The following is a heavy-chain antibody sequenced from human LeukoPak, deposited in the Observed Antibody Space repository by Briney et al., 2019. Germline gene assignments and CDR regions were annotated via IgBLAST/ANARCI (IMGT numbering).Heavy chain of an antibody. CDR2: ISAYNGNT. CDR3: ERDGESAVEMATVDYYGMDV. Sequence: ASVKVSCKASGYTFTSYGISWVRQAPGQGLEWMGWISAYNGNTNYAQKLQGRVTMTTDTSTSTAYVELRSLRSDDTAVYYCERDGESAVEMATVDYYGMDVWGQGTTVTVSS. V-gene: IGHV1-18*01. J-gene: IGHJ6*02. D-gene: IGHD5-24*01. CDR1: GYTFTSYG.